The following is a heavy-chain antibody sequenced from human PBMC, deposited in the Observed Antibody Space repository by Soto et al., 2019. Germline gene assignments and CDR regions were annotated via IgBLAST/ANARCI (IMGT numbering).Heavy chain of an antibody. V-gene: IGHV4-31*02. CDR1: GGSISSCAYY. CDR2: IYYSGST. Sequence: SETLXLTWTVYGGSISSCAYYWSWIRQHPGKGLEWIGYIYYSGSTYYNPSLKSRVTISVDTSKNQFSLKLSSVTAADTAVYYCARSVDPWGQGTLVTVSS. J-gene: IGHJ5*02. CDR3: ARSVDP.